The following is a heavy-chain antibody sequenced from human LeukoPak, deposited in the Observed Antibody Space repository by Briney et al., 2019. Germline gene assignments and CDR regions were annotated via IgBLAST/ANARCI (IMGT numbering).Heavy chain of an antibody. D-gene: IGHD2-21*02. CDR3: ARSRVLRDYCGGDCYRIPLDY. J-gene: IGHJ4*02. V-gene: IGHV1-18*01. Sequence: VASVKVSCKASGYTFTSYGISWVRQAPGQGLEWMGWISAYNGNTNYAQKLQGRVTMTTDTSTSTVYMELRSLRSDDTAVYYCARSRVLRDYCGGDCYRIPLDYWGQGTLITVSS. CDR2: ISAYNGNT. CDR1: GYTFTSYG.